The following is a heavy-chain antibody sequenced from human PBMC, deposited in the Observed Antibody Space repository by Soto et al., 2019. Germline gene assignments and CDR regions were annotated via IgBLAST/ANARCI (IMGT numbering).Heavy chain of an antibody. CDR3: ARAMAVIDY. CDR1: GFTFSSYG. Sequence: GGSLRLSCAASGFTFSSYGMHWVRQAPGKGLEWVAIISYDGSKTYYGDSVKGRFTISRDNSKNTLYLQMNSLRAEDTAVYYCARAMAVIDYWGQGTLVTVSS. D-gene: IGHD3-16*02. CDR2: ISYDGSKT. J-gene: IGHJ4*02. V-gene: IGHV3-30*03.